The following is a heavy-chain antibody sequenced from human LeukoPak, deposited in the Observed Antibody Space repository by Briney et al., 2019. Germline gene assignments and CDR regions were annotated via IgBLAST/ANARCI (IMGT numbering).Heavy chain of an antibody. CDR2: ISPGNGNT. V-gene: IGHV1-3*01. CDR3: ARGLTEDIVVVPAAFDY. J-gene: IGHJ4*02. Sequence: GASVKVSCKASGYTFTSYAIHWVRQAPGQGLEWMGWISPGNGNTEYSQKFQGRVTMTRDTSTSTVYMELSSLRSEDTAVYYCARGLTEDIVVVPAAFDYWGQGTLVTVSS. D-gene: IGHD2-2*01. CDR1: GYTFTSYA.